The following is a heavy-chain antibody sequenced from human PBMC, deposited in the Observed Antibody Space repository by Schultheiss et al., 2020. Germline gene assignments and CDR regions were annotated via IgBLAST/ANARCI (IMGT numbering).Heavy chain of an antibody. V-gene: IGHV1-3*01. Sequence: ASVKVSCKASGYTFTGYYMHWVRQAPGQRLEWMGWINAGNGNTKYSQKFQGRVTITRDTSASTAYMELSSLRSEDTAVYYCARASSGSDALNYYYYYMDVWGKGTTVTGSS. CDR3: ARASSGSDALNYYYYYMDV. CDR2: INAGNGNT. D-gene: IGHD3-10*01. J-gene: IGHJ6*03. CDR1: GYTFTGYY.